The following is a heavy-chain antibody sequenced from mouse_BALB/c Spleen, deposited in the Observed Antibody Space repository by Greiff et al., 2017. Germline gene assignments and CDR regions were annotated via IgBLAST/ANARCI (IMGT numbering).Heavy chain of an antibody. CDR2: ISSGGST. CDR3: ARAETSWFAY. J-gene: IGHJ3*01. Sequence: EVQLVESGGGLVKPGGSLKLSCAASGFTFSSYAMSWVRQTPEKRLEWVASISSGGSTYYPDSVKGRFTISRDNAKNNLYLQMSSLKSEDTAMYYCARAETSWFAYWGQGTLVTVSA. V-gene: IGHV5-6-5*01. D-gene: IGHD3-3*01. CDR1: GFTFSSYA.